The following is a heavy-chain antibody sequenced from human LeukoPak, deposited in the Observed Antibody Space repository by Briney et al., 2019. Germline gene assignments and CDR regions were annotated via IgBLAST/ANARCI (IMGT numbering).Heavy chain of an antibody. Sequence: GGSLRLSRAASGFTVSSNYMSWVRQAPGKGLEWVSVIYSGGSTYYADSVKGRFTISRDNSKNTLYLQMNSLRAEDTAVYYCAREGASSGWYNYYGMDVWGQGTTATVSS. V-gene: IGHV3-66*01. D-gene: IGHD6-19*01. J-gene: IGHJ6*02. CDR1: GFTVSSNY. CDR3: AREGASSGWYNYYGMDV. CDR2: IYSGGST.